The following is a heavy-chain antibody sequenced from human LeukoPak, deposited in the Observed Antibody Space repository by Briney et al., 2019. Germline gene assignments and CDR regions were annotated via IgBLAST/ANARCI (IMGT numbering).Heavy chain of an antibody. Sequence: GGSLRLSCAASGFTFSSYWMHWVRQAPGKGLVWVSRINSDGSSTSYADSVKGRFTISRDNAKNTLYLQMNSLRAEDTSVYYCARKRPSSGYYYWYFDLWGRGTLVTVSS. D-gene: IGHD3-22*01. J-gene: IGHJ2*01. CDR1: GFTFSSYW. CDR2: INSDGSST. CDR3: ARKRPSSGYYYWYFDL. V-gene: IGHV3-74*01.